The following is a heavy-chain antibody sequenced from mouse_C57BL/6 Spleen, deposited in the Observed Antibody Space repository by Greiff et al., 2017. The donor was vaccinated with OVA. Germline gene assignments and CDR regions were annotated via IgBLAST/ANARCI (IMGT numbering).Heavy chain of an antibody. Sequence: VKLQESGAELVMPGASVKLSCKASGYTFTSYWMHWVKQRPGQGLEWIGEIDPSDSYTNYNQKSKGKSTLTVDKSSSTAYMQLSSLTSEDSAVYYCARGSSYQAWFAYWGQGTLVTVSA. D-gene: IGHD1-1*01. CDR2: IDPSDSYT. CDR1: GYTFTSYW. CDR3: ARGSSYQAWFAY. J-gene: IGHJ3*01. V-gene: IGHV1-69*01.